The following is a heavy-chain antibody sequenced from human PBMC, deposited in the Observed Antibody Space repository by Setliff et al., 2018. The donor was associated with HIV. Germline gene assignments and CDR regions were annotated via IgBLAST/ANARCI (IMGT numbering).Heavy chain of an antibody. V-gene: IGHV4-34*01. CDR3: ARGRHIEATIPLDH. J-gene: IGHJ4*02. CDR2: INDRGNT. D-gene: IGHD5-12*01. CDR1: GGSFSDYY. Sequence: NPSLTCPVSGGSFSDYYWTWIRQPPNTGLEWIGEINDRGNTNYMPSLRSRVTISVDTSKNQFSLRLTSVTAADSAIYYCARGRHIEATIPLDHWGQGTLVTSPQ.